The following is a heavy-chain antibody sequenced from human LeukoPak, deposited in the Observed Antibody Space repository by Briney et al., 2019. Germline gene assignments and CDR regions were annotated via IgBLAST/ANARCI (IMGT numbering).Heavy chain of an antibody. CDR2: ISYDGSNK. V-gene: IGHV3-30*01. CDR1: GFTFSSYA. Sequence: GRSLRLSCAASGFTFSSYAMHWVRQAPGEGLEWVAVISYDGSNKYYADSVKGRFTISRDNSKNTLYLQMNSLRAEDTAVYYCAREGYSSSWFDWFDPWGQGTLVTVSS. J-gene: IGHJ5*02. D-gene: IGHD6-13*01. CDR3: AREGYSSSWFDWFDP.